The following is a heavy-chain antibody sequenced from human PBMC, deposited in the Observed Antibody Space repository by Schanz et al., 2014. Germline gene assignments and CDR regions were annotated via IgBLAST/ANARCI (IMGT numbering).Heavy chain of an antibody. CDR1: GFTVSSNY. D-gene: IGHD1-1*01. CDR3: ARDRWDWNNAFDI. V-gene: IGHV3-66*03. Sequence: EVQLVESGGGLIQPGGSLRLSCAASGFTVSSNYMSWVRQAPGKGLEWVSVIYSGGSTYYADSVKGRFTISRDNSKNTLYLQMNSLRPEDTAVYYCARDRWDWNNAFDIWGQGTMVTVSS. CDR2: IYSGGST. J-gene: IGHJ3*02.